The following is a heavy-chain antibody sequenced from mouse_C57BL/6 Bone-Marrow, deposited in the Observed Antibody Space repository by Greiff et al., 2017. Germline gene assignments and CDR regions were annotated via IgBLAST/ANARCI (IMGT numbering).Heavy chain of an antibody. D-gene: IGHD1-1*01. J-gene: IGHJ4*01. CDR2: FAPSDSSL. V-gene: IGHV1-50*01. CDR3: ARKDYGSSLYAMDY. Sequence: VQLQQPGAELVKPGASVKLSCKASGYTFTSYWMQWVKQRPGQGLEWIGEFAPSDSSLNYNQKFKGQATLTADTSSSTAYMQLSSLTSEDSAVYYCARKDYGSSLYAMDYWGQGTSVTVSS. CDR1: GYTFTSYW.